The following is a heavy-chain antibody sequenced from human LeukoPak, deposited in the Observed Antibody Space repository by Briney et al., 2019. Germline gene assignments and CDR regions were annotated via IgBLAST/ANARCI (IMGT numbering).Heavy chain of an antibody. V-gene: IGHV3-23*01. CDR3: AKARYYYDSSGYYLGSYYFDY. D-gene: IGHD3-22*01. CDR1: GFTFSTYA. J-gene: IGHJ4*02. CDR2: ISGSGAST. Sequence: GGSLRLSCAASGFTFSTYAMSWVRQAPGKGLEWVSAISGSGASTYYADSVKGRFTISRDNSKNTLYLQMNSLRAEDTAVYYCAKARYYYDSSGYYLGSYYFDYWGQGTLVTVSS.